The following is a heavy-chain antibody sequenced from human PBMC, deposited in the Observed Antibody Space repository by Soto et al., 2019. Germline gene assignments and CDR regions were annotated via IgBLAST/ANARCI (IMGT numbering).Heavy chain of an antibody. CDR3: ARDSDRYDRAFDI. V-gene: IGHV3-21*01. CDR1: GFTFSSYS. D-gene: IGHD5-12*01. Sequence: GGSLRLSCAASGFTFSSYSMNWVRQAPGKGLEWVSSISSSSSYIYYADSVKGRFTISRDNAKNSLYLQMNSLRAEDTAVYYCARDSDRYDRAFDIWGQGTMVTVSS. CDR2: ISSSSSYI. J-gene: IGHJ3*02.